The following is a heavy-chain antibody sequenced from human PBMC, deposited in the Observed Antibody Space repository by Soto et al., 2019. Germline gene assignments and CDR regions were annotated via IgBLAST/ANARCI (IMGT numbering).Heavy chain of an antibody. CDR3: ARLLTTADYYYYYGMDV. Sequence: QVQLVQSGAEVKKPGSPVKVSCKASGGTFSSYAISWVRQAPGQGLEWMGGIIPIFGTANYAQKFQCKVTINPNKSPSTAYMERSSLGSEDTAVYYCARLLTTADYYYYYGMDVWGQGTTVTVSS. V-gene: IGHV1-69*06. CDR1: GGTFSSYA. J-gene: IGHJ6*02. CDR2: IIPIFGTA. D-gene: IGHD4-17*01.